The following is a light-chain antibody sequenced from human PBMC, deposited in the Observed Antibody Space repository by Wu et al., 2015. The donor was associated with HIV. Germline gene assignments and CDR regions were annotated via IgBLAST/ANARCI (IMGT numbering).Light chain of an antibody. V-gene: IGKV3-20*01. CDR2: GAS. J-gene: IGKJ5*01. CDR1: QSVSASY. CDR3: QQYGDSPVT. Sequence: ENVLTQSPATLSLSPGQRATLSCRSSQSVSASYLAWYQKXPGQSPRLVVYGASNXAANIPERFGGSGSGTDFILTISRLEPEDFAVYYCQQYGDSPVTFGQGTRLE.